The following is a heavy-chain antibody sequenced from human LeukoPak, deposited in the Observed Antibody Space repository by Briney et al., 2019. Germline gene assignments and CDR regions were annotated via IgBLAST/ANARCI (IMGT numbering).Heavy chain of an antibody. CDR2: IPYDGTNK. V-gene: IGHV3-30*02. Sequence: GGALRLSCAASGFTFRSDAMHWVRQAPGKGLEWVSFIPYDGTNKYYVDSVKGRFTISRDNSKNTLYLQMDSLRAEDTAVYYCAKDWGERWTIDYWGQGTLVTVSS. CDR3: AKDWGERWTIDY. D-gene: IGHD3-16*01. J-gene: IGHJ4*02. CDR1: GFTFRSDA.